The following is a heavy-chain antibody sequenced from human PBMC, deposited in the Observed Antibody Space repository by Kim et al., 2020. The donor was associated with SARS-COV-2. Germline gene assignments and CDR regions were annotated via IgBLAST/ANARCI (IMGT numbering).Heavy chain of an antibody. Sequence: GGSLRLSCAASGFTFSSYAMSWVRQAPGKGLEWVSAISGSGGSTYYADSVKGRFTISRDNSKNTLYLQMNRLRAEDTAVYYCAKLDTDPNYDILTGYLFAYWGQGALVTVSS. J-gene: IGHJ4*02. CDR2: ISGSGGST. D-gene: IGHD3-9*01. CDR3: AKLDTDPNYDILTGYLFAY. CDR1: GFTFSSYA. V-gene: IGHV3-23*01.